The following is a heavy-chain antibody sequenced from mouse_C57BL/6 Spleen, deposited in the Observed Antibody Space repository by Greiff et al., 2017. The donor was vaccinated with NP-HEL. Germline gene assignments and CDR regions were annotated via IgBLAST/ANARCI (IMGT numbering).Heavy chain of an antibody. D-gene: IGHD2-3*01. CDR3: AREGGYYPYAMDY. V-gene: IGHV1-22*01. CDR2: INPNNGGT. Sequence: EVQLQQSGPELVKPGASVKMSCKASGYTFTDYNMHWVKQSHGKSLEWIGYINPNNGGTSYNQKFKGKATLTVNKSSSTAYMELRSLTSEDSAVYYCAREGGYYPYAMDYWGQGTSVTVSS. J-gene: IGHJ4*01. CDR1: GYTFTDYN.